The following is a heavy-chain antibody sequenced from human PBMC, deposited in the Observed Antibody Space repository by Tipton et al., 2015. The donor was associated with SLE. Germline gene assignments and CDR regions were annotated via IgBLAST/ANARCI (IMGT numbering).Heavy chain of an antibody. CDR1: GGSISSYY. CDR2: IYYSGST. Sequence: TLSLTCTASGGSISSYYWSWIRQPPGKGLEWIGYIYYSGSTNYNPSLKSRVTISVDTSKNQFSLRLSSVTAADTAVYYCAREGGNSSGWLVYWGQGTLVTVSS. D-gene: IGHD6-19*01. J-gene: IGHJ4*02. V-gene: IGHV4-59*01. CDR3: AREGGNSSGWLVY.